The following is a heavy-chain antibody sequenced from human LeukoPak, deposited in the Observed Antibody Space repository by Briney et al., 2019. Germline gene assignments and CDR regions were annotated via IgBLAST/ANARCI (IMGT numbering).Heavy chain of an antibody. V-gene: IGHV5-51*01. CDR2: IYPGDSDT. D-gene: IGHD1-26*01. Sequence: GESLKISCKGSGYSFNTYWIGWVRQMPGKGLEWMGIIYPGDSDTTYSPSFQGQVTISADKSVNTAYLQWSSLKASDIAMYYCARRVHRGGSYSSHSDYWGQGTLVTVSS. J-gene: IGHJ4*02. CDR3: ARRVHRGGSYSSHSDY. CDR1: GYSFNTYW.